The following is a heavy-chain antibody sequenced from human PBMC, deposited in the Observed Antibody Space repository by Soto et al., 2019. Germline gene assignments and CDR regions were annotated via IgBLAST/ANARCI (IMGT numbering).Heavy chain of an antibody. CDR2: IIPLYGTV. CDR3: ASVRGIRGVIPSHFGL. V-gene: IGHV1-69*01. D-gene: IGHD3-10*01. Sequence: QAHLAQSGAEVKKPGSSVTVSCKASGGTFNSYGISWVRQAPGQGLDWMGVIIPLYGTVNYAQKFQGRVLITADECTSTAYMDRNRLSSDDTAVYYCASVRGIRGVIPSHFGLWGQGTLGTVSS. CDR1: GGTFNSYG. J-gene: IGHJ4*02.